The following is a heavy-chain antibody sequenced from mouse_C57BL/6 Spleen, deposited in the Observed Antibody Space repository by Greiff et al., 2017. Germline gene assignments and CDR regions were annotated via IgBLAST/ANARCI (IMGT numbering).Heavy chain of an antibody. CDR1: GYTFTSYW. Sequence: QVQLQQSGAELVRPGSSVKLSCKASGYTFTSYWMDWVKQRPGQGLEWIGNIYPSDSETHYNQKFKDKATLTVDKSSSTAYMQLSRLTSEDSAVYYCARRSGNYDYWGQGTTLTVSS. J-gene: IGHJ2*01. CDR3: ARRSGNYDY. D-gene: IGHD1-3*01. CDR2: IYPSDSET. V-gene: IGHV1-61*01.